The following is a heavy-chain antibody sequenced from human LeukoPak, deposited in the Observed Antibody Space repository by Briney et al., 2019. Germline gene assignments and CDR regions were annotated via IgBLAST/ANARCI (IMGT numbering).Heavy chain of an antibody. CDR3: ARAGLSIFGMITPNWFDP. CDR2: ISHSGST. Sequence: PSETLSLICSVYGGSFSDYYWSWIRQPPGKGLEWIGEISHSGSTKFNPSLKSRVTISVDTSRNQFSLNLTSVTAADTAVYYCARAGLSIFGMITPNWFDPWGQGTLVSVSS. J-gene: IGHJ5*02. V-gene: IGHV4-34*01. CDR1: GGSFSDYY. D-gene: IGHD3-3*01.